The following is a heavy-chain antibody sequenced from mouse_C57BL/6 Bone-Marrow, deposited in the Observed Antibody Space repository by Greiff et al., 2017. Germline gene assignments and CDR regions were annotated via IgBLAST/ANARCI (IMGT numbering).Heavy chain of an antibody. D-gene: IGHD1-1*01. CDR2: ISSGSSTI. CDR3: ARVSYYYGNGYVDYAMDY. CDR1: GFTFSDYG. V-gene: IGHV5-17*01. Sequence: EVKLVESGGGLVKPGGSLTLSCAASGFTFSDYGLHWVRQAPEKGLEWVSYISSGSSTIYYADTVKGRFPISRDNAKNPLFLQMTSRRSEDEAMDFYARVSYYYGNGYVDYAMDYWGKGTSVTVSS. J-gene: IGHJ4*01.